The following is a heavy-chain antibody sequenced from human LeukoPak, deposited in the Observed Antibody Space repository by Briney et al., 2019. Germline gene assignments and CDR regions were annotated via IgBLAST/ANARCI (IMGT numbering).Heavy chain of an antibody. J-gene: IGHJ1*01. CDR3: VKEPTSYSSGWYFQH. CDR1: GFTFSNYG. D-gene: IGHD6-25*01. Sequence: GGSLRLSCAASGFTFSNYGMQWVRQAPGKGLEWVAVISHDGSTTFYADSVKARFTISRDNSKNTLELQMYSLGTEDTAVYYCVKEPTSYSSGWYFQHWGQGTLVTVSS. V-gene: IGHV3-30*18. CDR2: ISHDGSTT.